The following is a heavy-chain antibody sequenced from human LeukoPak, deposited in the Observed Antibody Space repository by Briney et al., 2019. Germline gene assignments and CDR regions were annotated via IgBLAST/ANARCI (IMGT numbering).Heavy chain of an antibody. J-gene: IGHJ4*02. CDR2: ISGSGSHT. Sequence: GGSLRLSCAASGFSFRSSDMNWGRHAPGKGLEWVSSISGSGSHTYYADSVKGRFTISRDNANNLLYPQMNSLRAEDTALYYCATIGSSSHYFDNWGQGTLVTVSS. V-gene: IGHV3-21*01. CDR1: GFSFRSSD. CDR3: ATIGSSSHYFDN. D-gene: IGHD6-6*01.